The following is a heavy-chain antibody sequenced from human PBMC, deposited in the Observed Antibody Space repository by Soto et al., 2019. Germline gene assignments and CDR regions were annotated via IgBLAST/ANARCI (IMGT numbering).Heavy chain of an antibody. CDR1: GFTFSSYS. D-gene: IGHD3-10*01. CDR3: ARERTVRGPNSCCYGMDV. CDR2: ISSSSSYI. J-gene: IGHJ6*02. Sequence: GSLRLSCAASGFTFSSYSMNWVRQAPGKGLEWVSSISSSSSYIYYADSVKGRFTISRDNAKNSLYLQMNSLRAEDTAVYYCARERTVRGPNSCCYGMDVWGQGTTVTVSS. V-gene: IGHV3-21*01.